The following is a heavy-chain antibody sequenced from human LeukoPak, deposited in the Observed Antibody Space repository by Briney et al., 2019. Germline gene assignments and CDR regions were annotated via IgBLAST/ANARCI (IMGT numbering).Heavy chain of an antibody. CDR3: ARLAVAGHHTRGMRTD. D-gene: IGHD6-19*01. Sequence: KPSETLSLTCTVSGGSISSSSYYWGWTRQPPGKGLEWIGSIYYSGSTYYNPSLKSRVTISVDTSKNQFSLKLSSVTAADTAVYYCARLAVAGHHTRGMRTDWGQGTLVTVSS. CDR2: IYYSGST. J-gene: IGHJ4*02. V-gene: IGHV4-39*01. CDR1: GGSISSSSYY.